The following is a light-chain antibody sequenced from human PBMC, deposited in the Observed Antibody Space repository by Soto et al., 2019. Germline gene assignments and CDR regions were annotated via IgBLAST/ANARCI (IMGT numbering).Light chain of an antibody. CDR3: QQNGSSRT. Sequence: EIVLTQSPGTLSLSPGERATLSCRASQSVSSNYLAWYQQKPGQAPRLLIYGASSRATGIPDRFCGSGAGTDFTLSCSRLEPEDFAVYHCQQNGSSRTFGQGTKVEIK. J-gene: IGKJ1*01. V-gene: IGKV3-20*01. CDR2: GAS. CDR1: QSVSSNY.